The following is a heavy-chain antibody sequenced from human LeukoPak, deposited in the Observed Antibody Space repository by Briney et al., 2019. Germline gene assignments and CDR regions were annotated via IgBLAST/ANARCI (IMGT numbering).Heavy chain of an antibody. CDR3: AKDLGSGSYYAAFDY. J-gene: IGHJ4*02. Sequence: GGSLRLSCAASGFTFSSYAMTWVRQAPGKGLEWVSGISASGGSTYYADSVKGRFTISRDNFNNTLYLQMNSLRADDTAVYFCAKDLGSGSYYAAFDYWGQGTQVTVSS. D-gene: IGHD3-10*01. CDR1: GFTFSSYA. V-gene: IGHV3-23*01. CDR2: ISASGGST.